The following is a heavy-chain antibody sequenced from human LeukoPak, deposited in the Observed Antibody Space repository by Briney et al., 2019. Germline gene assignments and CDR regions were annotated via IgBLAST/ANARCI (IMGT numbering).Heavy chain of an antibody. CDR2: ISGSGGST. V-gene: IGHV3-23*01. CDR1: GFTFSSYG. Sequence: GGTLRLSCAASGFTFSSYGMSWVRQAPGKGLEWVSAISGSGGSTYYADSVKGRFTISRDNSKNTLYLQMNSLRAEDTAVYYCAKWAGSSGYGHWFDPWGQGTLVTVSS. D-gene: IGHD3-22*01. CDR3: AKWAGSSGYGHWFDP. J-gene: IGHJ5*02.